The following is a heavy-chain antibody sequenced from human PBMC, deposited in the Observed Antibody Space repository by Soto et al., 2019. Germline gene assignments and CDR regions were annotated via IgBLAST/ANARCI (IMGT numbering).Heavy chain of an antibody. CDR2: IIPIFGTA. V-gene: IGHV1-69*01. J-gene: IGHJ4*02. CDR3: AGRNLSGYSSTGDC. Sequence: QVQLVQSGAEVKKPGSSVKVSCKASGGTFSSYAISWVRQAPGQGLEWMGGIIPIFGTANYAQKFQGRVTLTADESTSTTYMALSNLRSEDTAVYYCAGRNLSGYSSTGDCWGQGTLVTVSS. CDR1: GGTFSSYA. D-gene: IGHD6-13*01.